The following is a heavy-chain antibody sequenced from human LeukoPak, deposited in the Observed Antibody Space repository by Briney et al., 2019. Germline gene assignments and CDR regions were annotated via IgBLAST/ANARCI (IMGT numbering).Heavy chain of an antibody. CDR2: ISYDGTNK. D-gene: IGHD1-26*01. J-gene: IGHJ4*02. CDR3: ARARNGTLKY. CDR1: GFTFSHYA. V-gene: IGHV3-30*01. Sequence: PGRSLRLSCAASGFTFSHYAMHWVRQAPGKGLEWVAVISYDGTNKYYADSVKGRFTISRDNSKNTLYLQMNSLRAEDTAVHYCARARNGTLKYWGQGTLGTVSS.